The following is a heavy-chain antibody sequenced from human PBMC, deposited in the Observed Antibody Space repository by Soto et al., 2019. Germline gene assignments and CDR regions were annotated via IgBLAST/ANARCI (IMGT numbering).Heavy chain of an antibody. CDR1: GFTFGSFA. D-gene: IGHD3-10*01. CDR2: ISNDGINE. V-gene: IGHV3-30*04. Sequence: QVQVVESGGGVVQPGRSLRLSCAASGFTFGSFAIHWVSKAPGKGLEWLAVISNDGINEDYADSVKGRFTISRDNSKNTLYLVLNSLRAEDTAVYYCARGSAGHYDSGTLLDWGQGTLVTVSS. CDR3: ARGSAGHYDSGTLLD. J-gene: IGHJ4*02.